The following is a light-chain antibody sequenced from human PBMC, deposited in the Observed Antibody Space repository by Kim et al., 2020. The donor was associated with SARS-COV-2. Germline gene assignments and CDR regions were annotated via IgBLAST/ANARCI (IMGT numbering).Light chain of an antibody. CDR2: GAS. J-gene: IGKJ4*01. Sequence: EIVLTQSPCTLSLSPGERASLSCWASQSISSSDLAWYQQRPGQAPRLIIYGASSRATGIPDRFSGSGSGTDFTLTISRLEPEDFAVYYCQQYGTSPLTFGGGTEVDIK. CDR3: QQYGTSPLT. V-gene: IGKV3-20*01. CDR1: QSISSSD.